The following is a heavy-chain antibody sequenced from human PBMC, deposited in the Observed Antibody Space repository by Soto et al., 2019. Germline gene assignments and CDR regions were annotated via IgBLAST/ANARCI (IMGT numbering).Heavy chain of an antibody. CDR2: IYYRGST. CDR1: GGSISGSY. J-gene: IGHJ4*02. D-gene: IGHD3-10*01. CDR3: AGSKNRGVSFDY. Sequence: PSETLSLTCTVSGGSISGSYWSWIRQTPGKVLEWVGYIYYRGSTNYNPSLKSRVTMSVDSAKNQFSLQLSSVTAADTALYYCAGSKNRGVSFDYWGQGALVTVSS. V-gene: IGHV4-59*01.